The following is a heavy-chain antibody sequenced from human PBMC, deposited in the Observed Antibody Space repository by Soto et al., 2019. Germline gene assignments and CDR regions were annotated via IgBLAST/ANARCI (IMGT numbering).Heavy chain of an antibody. CDR2: IYPGDSDT. CDR3: ARRYGEAGLELPAHYYGMDV. Sequence: EVQLVQSGAEVKKPGESLKISCKGSGYSFTSYWIGWVRQMPGKGLEWMGIIYPGDSDTRYSPSFQGQVTISADKSISTAYLQWSSLKASDTAMYYCARRYGEAGLELPAHYYGMDVWGQGTTVTVSS. V-gene: IGHV5-51*01. D-gene: IGHD1-7*01. J-gene: IGHJ6*02. CDR1: GYSFTSYW.